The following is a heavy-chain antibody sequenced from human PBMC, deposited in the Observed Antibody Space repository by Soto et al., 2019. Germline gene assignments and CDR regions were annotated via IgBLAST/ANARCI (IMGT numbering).Heavy chain of an antibody. V-gene: IGHV4-59*01. CDR2: IYYSGST. CDR1: GGSISTYY. Sequence: QVQLQESGPGLVKPSETLSLTCSVSGGSISTYYWSWFRQPPGKGLEWIGYIYYSGSTKYNPSLQSRVTISLDKAKNQFSLKLTSLNATDSAVYYCARSRGSGWSFDSWGQGTLGTVS. J-gene: IGHJ4*02. CDR3: ARSRGSGWSFDS. D-gene: IGHD6-19*01.